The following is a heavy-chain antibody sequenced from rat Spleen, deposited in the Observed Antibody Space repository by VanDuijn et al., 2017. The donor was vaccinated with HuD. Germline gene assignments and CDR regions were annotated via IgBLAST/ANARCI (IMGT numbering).Heavy chain of an antibody. J-gene: IGHJ3*01. CDR3: ARHRSVEFAY. CDR2: ISHDGSST. V-gene: IGHV5-7*01. D-gene: IGHD1-11*01. Sequence: EVQLVESGGGLVQPGRSLKLSCAASGFSFSDYNMAWVRQAPTKGLEWVATISHDGSSTYYRDSVKGRFTISRDNAKSTLYLQMDSLRSEDTATYYCARHRSVEFAYWGKGPLVTVSS. CDR1: GFSFSDYN.